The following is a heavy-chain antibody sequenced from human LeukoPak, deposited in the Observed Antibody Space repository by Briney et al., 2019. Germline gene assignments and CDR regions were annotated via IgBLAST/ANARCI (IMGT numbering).Heavy chain of an antibody. Sequence: GGSLRLSCAASGFTFDDYAMHWFRQAPGKGLEWVSLISGDGGSTYYADSVKGRFTISRDNSKNSLYLQMNSLRTEDTALYYCAKDSYYYYDSSGYATYYFDYWGQGTLVTVSS. V-gene: IGHV3-43*02. CDR3: AKDSYYYYDSSGYATYYFDY. CDR1: GFTFDDYA. J-gene: IGHJ4*02. CDR2: ISGDGGST. D-gene: IGHD3-22*01.